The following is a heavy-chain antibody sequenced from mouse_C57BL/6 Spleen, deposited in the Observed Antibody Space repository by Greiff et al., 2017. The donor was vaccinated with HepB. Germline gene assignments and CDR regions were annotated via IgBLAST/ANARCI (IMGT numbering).Heavy chain of an antibody. V-gene: IGHV1-82*01. Sequence: QVQLKQSGPELVKPGASVKISCKASGYAFSSSWMNWVKQRPGKGLEWIGRIYPGDGDTNYNGKFKGKATLTADKSSSTAYMQLSSLTSEDSAVYFCARSGLYGSSPYAMDYWGQGTSVTVSS. D-gene: IGHD1-1*01. CDR1: GYAFSSSW. CDR2: IYPGDGDT. J-gene: IGHJ4*01. CDR3: ARSGLYGSSPYAMDY.